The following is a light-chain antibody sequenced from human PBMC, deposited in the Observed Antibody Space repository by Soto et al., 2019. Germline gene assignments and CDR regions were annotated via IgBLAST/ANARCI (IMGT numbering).Light chain of an antibody. CDR3: QQYGSSLWT. CDR2: GAS. CDR1: QSVSSSY. V-gene: IGKV3-20*01. Sequence: EIVLTQSPGTLSLSPGERATLSCRASQSVSSSYLAWYQQKPGQAPRLLIYGASSRATGIPDRFSGSGSGTDFTLTISTLEPEDFAVYYCQQYGSSLWTF. J-gene: IGKJ1*01.